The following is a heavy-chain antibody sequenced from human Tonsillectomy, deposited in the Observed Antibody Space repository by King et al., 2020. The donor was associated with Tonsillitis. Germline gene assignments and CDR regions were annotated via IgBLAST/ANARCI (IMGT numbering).Heavy chain of an antibody. D-gene: IGHD3-22*01. Sequence: VQLQESGPGLVKPSQTLSLTCAVSGDSISSGGYSWSWIRQPPGKRLEWIGSIYDSGSTYYNPSLKSRVTISVDTSKNQFSLKLSSVTAADTAVYYCASFYDSSGLALGGFDYWGQGTLVTVSS. CDR2: IYDSGST. CDR1: GDSISSGGYS. J-gene: IGHJ4*02. CDR3: ASFYDSSGLALGGFDY. V-gene: IGHV4-30-4*07.